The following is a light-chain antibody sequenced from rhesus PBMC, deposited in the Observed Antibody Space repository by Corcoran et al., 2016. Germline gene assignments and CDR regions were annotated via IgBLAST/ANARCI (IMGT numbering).Light chain of an antibody. V-gene: IGKV1-22*01. CDR3: QQYSSRLT. CDR1: QGISSW. Sequence: GDTVTITCRTSQGISSWLAWYQQKSGKAPKLLIYKASSLQSGVPSRFSGSGSGTDFTLTISSLQSADFATYYCQQYSSRLTFGGGTKVEVK. J-gene: IGKJ4*01. CDR2: KAS.